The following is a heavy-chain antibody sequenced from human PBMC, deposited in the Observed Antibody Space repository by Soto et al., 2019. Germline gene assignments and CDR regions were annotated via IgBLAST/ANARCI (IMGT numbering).Heavy chain of an antibody. CDR2: IYYSGST. CDR3: ARGAINTVRGVIIPLDY. V-gene: IGHV4-59*01. D-gene: IGHD3-10*01. CDR1: GGSISSYY. J-gene: IGHJ4*02. Sequence: SETLSLTCTVSGGSISSYYWSWIRQPPGKGLEWIGYIYYSGSTNYNPSLKSRVTISVDTSKNQFSLKLSSVTAADTAVYYCARGAINTVRGVIIPLDYWGQGTLVTVSS.